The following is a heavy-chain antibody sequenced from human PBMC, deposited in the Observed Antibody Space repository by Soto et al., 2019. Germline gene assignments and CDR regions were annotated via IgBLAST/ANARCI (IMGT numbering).Heavy chain of an antibody. CDR3: ARGRYLDSSDYWVANLPFDH. D-gene: IGHD3-22*01. CDR1: GFTFNSYV. J-gene: IGHJ4*02. V-gene: IGHV3-23*01. CDR2: ISRSGRGSA. Sequence: GGSLRLSCAASGFTFNSYVMTWVRQAPGEGLEWVSSISRSGRGSAYYADSVKGRFTISRDNSENTLFLQMNNLRDEDTALYYCARGRYLDSSDYWVANLPFDHWGLGTLVTVSS.